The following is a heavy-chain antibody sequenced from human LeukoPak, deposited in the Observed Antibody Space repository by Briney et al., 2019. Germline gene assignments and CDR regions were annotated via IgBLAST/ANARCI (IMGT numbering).Heavy chain of an antibody. CDR1: GFTFSNYA. V-gene: IGHV4-59*01. D-gene: IGHD5-24*01. J-gene: IGHJ4*02. CDR2: IYYSGST. Sequence: PGGSLRLSCAASGFTFSNYAMNWVRQPPGKGLEWIGYIYYSGSTNYNPSLKSRVTISVDTSKNQFSLKLSPVTAADTAVYYCARSGDGYNGEAYWGQGTLVAVSS. CDR3: ARSGDGYNGEAY.